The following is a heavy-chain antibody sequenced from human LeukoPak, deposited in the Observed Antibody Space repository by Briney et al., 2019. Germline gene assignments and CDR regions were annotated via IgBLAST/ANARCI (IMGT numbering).Heavy chain of an antibody. Sequence: GRSLRLSCAASGFTFSSYAMHWVRQALGKGLEWVAVISYDGSNKYYADSVKGRFTISRDNSKNTLYLQMNSLRAEDTAVYYCARDRRDSSGYYPYWGQGTLVTVSS. D-gene: IGHD3-22*01. CDR2: ISYDGSNK. J-gene: IGHJ4*02. CDR1: GFTFSSYA. CDR3: ARDRRDSSGYYPY. V-gene: IGHV3-30-3*01.